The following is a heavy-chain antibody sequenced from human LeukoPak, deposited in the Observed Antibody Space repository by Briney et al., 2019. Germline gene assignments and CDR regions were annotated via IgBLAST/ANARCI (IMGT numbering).Heavy chain of an antibody. Sequence: AGGSLRLSCAASGFTLSNSWMHWVRQAPGKGLVWASRVDPDGNTDYADSVKGRFTISRDNAKNTLYLQMNSLRAEDTAVYRCARDVRGPHDFWGQGTLSPSPQ. D-gene: IGHD2/OR15-2a*01. CDR3: ARDVRGPHDF. CDR2: VDPDGNT. J-gene: IGHJ4*02. V-gene: IGHV3-74*01. CDR1: GFTLSNSW.